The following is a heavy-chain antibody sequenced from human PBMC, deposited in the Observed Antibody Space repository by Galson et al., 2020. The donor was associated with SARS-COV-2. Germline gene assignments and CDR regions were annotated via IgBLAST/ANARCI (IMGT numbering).Heavy chain of an antibody. CDR2: LYWDDDK. V-gene: IGHV2-5*02. Sequence: SGPTLLKPTQTLTLPCTFSGLPLSTHEVGVGWIRQPPGTALEWLAILYWDDDKRYSPSLKSSLTITKDTSKNQVVLTMTNMDPVDTATYYCAHRRIIVGASWFDPWGQGALFTVSS. CDR3: AHRRIIVGASWFDP. CDR1: GLPLSTHEVG. D-gene: IGHD1-26*01. J-gene: IGHJ5*02.